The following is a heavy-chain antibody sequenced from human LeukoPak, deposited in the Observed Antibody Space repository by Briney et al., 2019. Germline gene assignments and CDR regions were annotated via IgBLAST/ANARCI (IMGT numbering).Heavy chain of an antibody. J-gene: IGHJ4*02. CDR1: GFTFSNYA. D-gene: IGHD6-19*01. V-gene: IGHV3-23*01. CDR2: ISGSGGST. Sequence: GGSLRLSCAASGFTFSNYAMSWVRQAPGKGLEWVSAISGSGGSTYYADSVKGRFTISRDNSKNTLYLQMNSLRAEDTAVYYCAKDLGRVGSGWAFDYWGQGTLVTVSS. CDR3: AKDLGRVGSGWAFDY.